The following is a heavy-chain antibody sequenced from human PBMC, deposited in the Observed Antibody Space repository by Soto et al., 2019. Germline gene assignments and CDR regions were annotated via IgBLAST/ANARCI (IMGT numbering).Heavy chain of an antibody. CDR2: IYYSGST. J-gene: IGHJ5*02. CDR1: GGSISSGGYY. CDR3: AREPYYYDSSGYYAWFDP. D-gene: IGHD3-22*01. Sequence: SETLSLTCTVSGGSISSGGYYWSWIRQHPGKGLEWIGYIYYSGSTYYNPSLKSRVTISVDTSKNQFSLKLSSVTAADTAVYNFAREPYYYDSSGYYAWFDPWGQGTLVTVSS. V-gene: IGHV4-31*03.